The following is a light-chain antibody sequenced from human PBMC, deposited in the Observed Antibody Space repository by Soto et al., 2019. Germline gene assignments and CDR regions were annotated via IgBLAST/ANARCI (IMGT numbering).Light chain of an antibody. CDR1: QSLLHSNGYNY. Sequence: DLVMTQSPLSLPVTPGEPASISCRSSQSLLHSNGYNYLDWYLQKPGQSPQLLIYLGSNRASGVPDRFSGRGSGTDFTLTISRVEAEDVGVYYCMQALQSPYTFGQGTKLEIK. J-gene: IGKJ2*01. CDR3: MQALQSPYT. V-gene: IGKV2-28*01. CDR2: LGS.